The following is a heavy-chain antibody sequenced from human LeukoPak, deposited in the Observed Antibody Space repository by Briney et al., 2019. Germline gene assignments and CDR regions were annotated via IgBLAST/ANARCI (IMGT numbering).Heavy chain of an antibody. CDR1: GGSISSYY. CDR3: ARAVGGDGSGSL. Sequence: ASETLSLTCTVSGGSISSYYWSWIRQPPGKGLEWIGYIYYSGSTNYNPSLKSRVTISVDTSKNQFSLKLSSVTAADTAVYYCARAVGGDGSGSLWGPGTLVTVSS. J-gene: IGHJ4*02. CDR2: IYYSGST. D-gene: IGHD3-10*01. V-gene: IGHV4-59*01.